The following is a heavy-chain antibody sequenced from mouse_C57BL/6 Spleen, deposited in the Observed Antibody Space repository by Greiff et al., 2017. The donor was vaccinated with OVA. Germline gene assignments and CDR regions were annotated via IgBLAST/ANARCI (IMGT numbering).Heavy chain of an antibody. CDR3: ARKNYYGSRSRYWYFDV. V-gene: IGHV1-69*01. CDR2: IDPSDSYT. J-gene: IGHJ1*03. Sequence: QVQLQQPGAELVMPGASVKLSCKASGYTFTSYWMHWVKQRPGQGLEWIGAIDPSDSYTNYNQKFKGKSTLTVDKSSSTAYMQLSSLTSEDSAVYYGARKNYYGSRSRYWYFDVWGTGTTVTVSA. D-gene: IGHD1-1*01. CDR1: GYTFTSYW.